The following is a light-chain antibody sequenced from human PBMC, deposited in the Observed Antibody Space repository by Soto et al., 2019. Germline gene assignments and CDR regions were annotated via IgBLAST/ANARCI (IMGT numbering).Light chain of an antibody. Sequence: QSALTQPASVSGSLGQSITISCSGTSSDVGAYNYVSWYQQYPGKAPKLMIYHVTDRPSGVSNRFSGSKSGNTASLTISGLQAEEEADYYCCSYTTSNTFVFGTGTKVTVL. CDR3: CSYTTSNTFV. CDR1: SSDVGAYNY. J-gene: IGLJ1*01. V-gene: IGLV2-14*01. CDR2: HVT.